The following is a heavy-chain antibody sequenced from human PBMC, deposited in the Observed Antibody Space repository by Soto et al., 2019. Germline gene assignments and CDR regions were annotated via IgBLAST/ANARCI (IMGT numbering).Heavy chain of an antibody. CDR2: ISSSSSTL. J-gene: IGHJ5*02. D-gene: IGHD1-26*01. V-gene: IGHV3-48*02. CDR3: GREGGNLNWFDP. CDR1: GFTFSSYS. Sequence: EVQLVESGGGLVQPGGSLRLSCAASGFTFSSYSMNWVRQAPGQGLEWVSYISSSSSTLYYADSVKGRFTISRDNAKNSLYLQMNSLRDEDTAVYYRGREGGNLNWFDPWGQGTLVTVSS.